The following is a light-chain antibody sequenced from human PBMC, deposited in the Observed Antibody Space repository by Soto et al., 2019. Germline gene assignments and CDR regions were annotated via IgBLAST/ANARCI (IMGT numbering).Light chain of an antibody. CDR1: QDVSNS. CDR2: DAS. V-gene: IGKV3-15*01. J-gene: IGKJ5*01. Sequence: IVNTQSRATLSLSPGEVSTLSGRSAQDVSNSVAWYQQKSGQAPRLLIDDASARASGVSARFSGSGSGTDFSLTISGLQAEDLAVYYCQQYIRRPLSFGQGTRLEIK. CDR3: QQYIRRPLS.